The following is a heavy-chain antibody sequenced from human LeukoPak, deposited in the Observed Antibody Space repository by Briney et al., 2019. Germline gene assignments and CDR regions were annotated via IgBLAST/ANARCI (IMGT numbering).Heavy chain of an antibody. Sequence: GGSLRLSCAASGFTFDDYGMNWVRQAPGKGLEWVSGISGSGGRTYYADSVKGRFSISRDNSKNTLYLQMNSLRVGDTAVYYCARSPRGDGYNSVSFYAFDIWGQGTMVTVSS. J-gene: IGHJ3*02. CDR1: GFTFDDYG. CDR3: ARSPRGDGYNSVSFYAFDI. V-gene: IGHV3-23*01. D-gene: IGHD5-24*01. CDR2: ISGSGGRT.